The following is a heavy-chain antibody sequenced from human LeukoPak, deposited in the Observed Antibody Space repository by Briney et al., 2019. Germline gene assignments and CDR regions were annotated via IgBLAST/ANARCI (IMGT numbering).Heavy chain of an antibody. CDR3: ATRGYCGGGNCYPTPYNYYYYHMDV. CDR2: INPGGST. V-gene: IGHV4-34*01. Sequence: PSETLSLTCAIYGGSFSGYYWSWIRQSPGKGLEWIGEINPGGSTNYNPSLEIRVTISVDTSKKQFSLNLTSVTAADTAVYYCATRGYCGGGNCYPTPYNYYYYHMDVWGPGTTVTVSS. CDR1: GGSFSGYY. D-gene: IGHD2-15*01. J-gene: IGHJ6*03.